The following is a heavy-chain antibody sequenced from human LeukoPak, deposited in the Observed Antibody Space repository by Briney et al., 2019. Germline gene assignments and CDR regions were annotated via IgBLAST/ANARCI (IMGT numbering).Heavy chain of an antibody. CDR3: ARGPMTTVTTGVDY. D-gene: IGHD4-17*01. J-gene: IGHJ4*02. CDR2: ISYDGSKK. CDR1: GFSLSSYA. V-gene: IGHV3-30*04. Sequence: GGSLRLSCAASGFSLSSYAMHWVRQAPGKGLEWAEIISYDGSKKYYADSVKGRFTISRDNSKNTLYLQMNSLRAEDTAVYYCARGPMTTVTTGVDYWGQGTLVTVSS.